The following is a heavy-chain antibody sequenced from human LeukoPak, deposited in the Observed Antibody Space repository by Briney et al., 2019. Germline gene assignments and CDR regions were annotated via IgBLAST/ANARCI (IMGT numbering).Heavy chain of an antibody. D-gene: IGHD5-18*01. CDR3: ARTDGKQLPPRF. CDR2: IYDSGSI. CDR1: GGSISSYY. J-gene: IGHJ4*02. V-gene: IGHV4-59*08. Sequence: SETLSLTCTVSGGSISSYYWSWIRQPPGRGLEWIGYIYDSGSINYNPSLKSRVTISVDTSKNQFSLKLSSVTAADTAVYYCARTDGKQLPPRFWGQGTLVTVSS.